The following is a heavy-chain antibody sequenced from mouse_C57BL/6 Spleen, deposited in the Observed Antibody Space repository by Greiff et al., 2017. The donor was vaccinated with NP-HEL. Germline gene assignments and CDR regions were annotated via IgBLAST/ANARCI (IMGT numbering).Heavy chain of an antibody. V-gene: IGHV1-76*01. CDR1: GYTFTDYY. J-gene: IGHJ3*01. CDR3: ARTTNYDGSWFAY. D-gene: IGHD2-4*01. Sequence: VQLQQSGAELVRPGASVKLSCKASGYTFTDYYINWVKQRPGQGLEWIARIYPGSGNTYYNEKFKGKATMTAEKSSSTAYMQLSSLTSEDAAVYYCARTTNYDGSWFAYWGQGTLVTVSA. CDR2: IYPGSGNT.